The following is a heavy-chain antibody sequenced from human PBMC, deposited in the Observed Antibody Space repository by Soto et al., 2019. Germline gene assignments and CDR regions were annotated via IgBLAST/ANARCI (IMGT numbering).Heavy chain of an antibody. V-gene: IGHV4-39*01. J-gene: IGHJ5*02. CDR2: IYYSGST. CDR1: GGSISSGSYY. D-gene: IGHD2-15*01. Sequence: QLQLQESGPGLVKPSETLSLTCTVSGGSISSGSYYWGWIRQPPGKGLEWIGTIYYSGSTYSNPSLKSRVTIFVDTSKNQFSLRLSSVTAADTAVYYCARHSDCSGGSCYSEYFAVGNWFDPWGQGTLVTVSS. CDR3: ARHSDCSGGSCYSEYFAVGNWFDP.